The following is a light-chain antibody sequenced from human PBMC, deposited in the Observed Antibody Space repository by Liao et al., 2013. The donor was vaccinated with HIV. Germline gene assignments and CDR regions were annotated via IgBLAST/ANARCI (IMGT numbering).Light chain of an antibody. Sequence: SYELTQPPSVSVSPGQTASITCSGHKLGDKYACWYQQKPGQSPVLVIYEDTKRPSGIPERFSGSNSGNTATLTINGTQTMDEADYYCQAWDSRADVVFGGGTKLTVL. CDR3: QAWDSRADVV. CDR1: KLGDKY. CDR2: EDT. V-gene: IGLV3-1*01. J-gene: IGLJ2*01.